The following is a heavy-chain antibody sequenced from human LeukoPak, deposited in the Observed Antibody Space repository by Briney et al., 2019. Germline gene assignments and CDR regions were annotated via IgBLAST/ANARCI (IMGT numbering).Heavy chain of an antibody. CDR1: GFTFSSYG. J-gene: IGHJ5*02. Sequence: PGGSLRLSCAASGFTFSSYGMHWVRQAPGKGLEWVAFIWYDGSDKKYADSVKGRLTISRDNSKNTLYLQMNSLRAEDTAVYYCAKGGVVHNWFDPWGQGTLVTVSS. CDR3: AKGGVVHNWFDP. V-gene: IGHV3-30*02. CDR2: IWYDGSDK. D-gene: IGHD2-15*01.